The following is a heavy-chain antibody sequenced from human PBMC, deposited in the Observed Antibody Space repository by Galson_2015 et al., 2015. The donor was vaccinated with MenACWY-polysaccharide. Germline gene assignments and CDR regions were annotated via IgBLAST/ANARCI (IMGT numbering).Heavy chain of an antibody. Sequence: ETLSLTCTVSGGSLSRSSHYWGWIHQPPGKGLEWIGSIYDSGKTYYNPSLKSRGTISVDTSRNQFSLKLSSVTAADTAVYWCARDSHYYGSGSHGWFDPWGQGTLVSVSS. V-gene: IGHV4-39*07. J-gene: IGHJ5*02. CDR2: IYDSGKT. D-gene: IGHD3-10*01. CDR1: GGSLSRSSHY. CDR3: ARDSHYYGSGSHGWFDP.